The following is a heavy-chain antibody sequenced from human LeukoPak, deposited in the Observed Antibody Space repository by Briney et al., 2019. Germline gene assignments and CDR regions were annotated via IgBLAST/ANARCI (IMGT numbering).Heavy chain of an antibody. Sequence: ASVKVSCKASGYTFTSYDINWVRQATGQGLEWMGWMNPNSGSTGYAQKFQGRVTMTRNTSISTAYMELSSLRSEDTAVSYCARGPPGTYYFDCWGQGTLVTVSS. D-gene: IGHD6-13*01. V-gene: IGHV1-8*01. CDR2: MNPNSGST. CDR1: GYTFTSYD. J-gene: IGHJ4*02. CDR3: ARGPPGTYYFDC.